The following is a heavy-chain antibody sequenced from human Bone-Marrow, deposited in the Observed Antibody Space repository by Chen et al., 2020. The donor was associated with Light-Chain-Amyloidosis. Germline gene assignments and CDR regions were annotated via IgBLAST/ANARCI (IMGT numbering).Heavy chain of an antibody. CDR2: ISGSGGST. Sequence: EVQLLESGGGLVQPGGSLSLSCAASGFTFSSYAMSWVRQAPGKGLEWVSAISGSGGSTYYADSVKGRFTISRDNSKNTLYLQMNSLRAEDTAVYYCAKDRGYYDSSGYPATYFDYWGQGTLVTVSS. D-gene: IGHD3-22*01. J-gene: IGHJ4*02. V-gene: IGHV3-23*01. CDR3: AKDRGYYDSSGYPATYFDY. CDR1: GFTFSSYA.